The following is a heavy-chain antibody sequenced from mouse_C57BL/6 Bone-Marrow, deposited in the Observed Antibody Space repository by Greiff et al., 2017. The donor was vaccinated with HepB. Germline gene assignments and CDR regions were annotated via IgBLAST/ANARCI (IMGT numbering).Heavy chain of an antibody. J-gene: IGHJ4*01. CDR2: ISYDGSN. D-gene: IGHD3-2*02. V-gene: IGHV3-6*01. CDR1: GYSITSGYY. CDR3: ARASSGYDYAMDY. Sequence: ESGPGLVKPSQSLSLTCSVTGYSITSGYYWNWIRQFPGNKLEWMGYISYDGSNNYNPSLKNRISITRDTSKNQFFLKLNSVTTEDTATYYCARASSGYDYAMDYWGQGTSVTVSS.